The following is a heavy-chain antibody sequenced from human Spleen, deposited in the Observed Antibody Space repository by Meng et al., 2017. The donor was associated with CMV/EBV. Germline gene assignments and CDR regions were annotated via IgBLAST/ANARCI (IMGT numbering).Heavy chain of an antibody. V-gene: IGHV3-23*01. Sequence: SGVTLGNYARHWVRQAPGQGLEWVSGISESGDATYYVNSVKGRLTISRDNSMNTVYLQMNSLRGEDTGVYYCAKLESTWGLRLRTFDYWGQGTLVTVSS. CDR1: GVTLGNYA. CDR2: ISESGDAT. J-gene: IGHJ4*02. D-gene: IGHD3-3*01. CDR3: AKLESTWGLRLRTFDY.